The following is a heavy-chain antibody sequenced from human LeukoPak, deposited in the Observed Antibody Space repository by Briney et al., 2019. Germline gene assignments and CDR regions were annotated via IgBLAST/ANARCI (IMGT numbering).Heavy chain of an antibody. D-gene: IGHD3-10*01. CDR1: GFNFSRNG. Sequence: PGGSLRLSCAASGFNFSRNGMHWVRQAPGKGLEWVAFIRYDGSNKFYGDSVRGRFTITRDNSKNTLYLQMNSLRAEDSAVYYCARDSADVNSYYSYIPDYWGQGMLVTVSS. CDR3: ARDSADVNSYYSYIPDY. CDR2: IRYDGSNK. J-gene: IGHJ4*02. V-gene: IGHV3-30*02.